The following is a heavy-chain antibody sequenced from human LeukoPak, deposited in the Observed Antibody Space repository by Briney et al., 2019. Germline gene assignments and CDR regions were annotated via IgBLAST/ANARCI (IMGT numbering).Heavy chain of an antibody. CDR3: ARWRPYYYDSSGYYYQDYYYYGMDV. Sequence: SVKVSCKASGFTFTSSAMQWVRQARGQRLEWIGWIVVGSGNTNYAQKFQERVTITRDMSTSTAYMELSRLRSDDTAVYYCARWRPYYYDSSGYYYQDYYYYGMDVWGQGTTVTVSS. CDR1: GFTFTSSA. D-gene: IGHD3-22*01. J-gene: IGHJ6*02. V-gene: IGHV1-58*02. CDR2: IVVGSGNT.